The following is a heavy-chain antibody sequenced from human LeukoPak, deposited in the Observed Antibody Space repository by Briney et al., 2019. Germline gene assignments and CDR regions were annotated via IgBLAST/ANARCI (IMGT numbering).Heavy chain of an antibody. CDR3: AKLDIVVVPALFDY. Sequence: GGSLRLSCAASGFTFSTFAMNWVRQAPGKGLEWVSAISGSGGSTYYADSVKGRFTISRDNSKNTLYLQMNSPRAEDTAVYYCAKLDIVVVPALFDYWGQGTLVTVSS. D-gene: IGHD2-2*01. J-gene: IGHJ4*02. V-gene: IGHV3-23*01. CDR1: GFTFSTFA. CDR2: ISGSGGST.